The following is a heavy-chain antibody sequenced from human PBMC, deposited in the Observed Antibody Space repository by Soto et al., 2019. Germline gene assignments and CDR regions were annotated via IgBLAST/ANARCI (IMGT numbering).Heavy chain of an antibody. D-gene: IGHD6-13*01. V-gene: IGHV5-51*01. CDR2: IYPGDSDT. J-gene: IGHJ4*02. CDR3: ARPASSTWSVYMYEH. Sequence: GESLKISCKGSGYSFTSYWIGWVRQMPGRGLEWMGVIYPGDSDTRYSPSFQGQVTISADKSINTAYLQWSSLKAPDTAMYYCARPASSTWSVYMYEHWGQGNLVMVSS. CDR1: GYSFTSYW.